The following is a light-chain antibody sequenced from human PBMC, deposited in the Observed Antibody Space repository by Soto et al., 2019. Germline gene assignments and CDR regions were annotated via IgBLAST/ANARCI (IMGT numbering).Light chain of an antibody. CDR3: QSYDSSLSGSEV. CDR1: SSKIEAGYD. V-gene: IGLV1-40*01. CDR2: GNS. Sequence: QAVVTQPPSVSGAPGQRVTISCTGSSSKIEAGYDVHWYQQLPGTAPKLLIYGNSNRPSGVPDRFSGSKSGTSASLAITGLQAEDEADYYCQSYDSSLSGSEVFGGGTKLTVL. J-gene: IGLJ2*01.